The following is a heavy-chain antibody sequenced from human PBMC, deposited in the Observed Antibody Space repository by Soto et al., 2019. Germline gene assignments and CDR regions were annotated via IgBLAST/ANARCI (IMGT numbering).Heavy chain of an antibody. CDR2: ISAYNGNT. J-gene: IGHJ4*02. CDR3: ARSRSSSWYFTAGGFDY. V-gene: IGHV1-18*01. CDR1: GYTFTSYG. D-gene: IGHD6-13*01. Sequence: QVQLVQSGAEVKKPGASVKVSCKASGYTFTSYGISWVRQAPGQGLEWMGWISAYNGNTNYAQKLQGRVTMTTDTSTSTAYRELRSLRSDDTAVYYCARSRSSSWYFTAGGFDYWGQGTLVTVSS.